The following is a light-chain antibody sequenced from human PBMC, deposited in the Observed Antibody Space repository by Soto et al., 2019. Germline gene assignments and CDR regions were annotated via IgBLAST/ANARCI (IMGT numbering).Light chain of an antibody. CDR1: QSLVYSDGNTY. V-gene: IGKV2-30*01. CDR3: MQGTHWHPE. J-gene: IGKJ1*01. Sequence: DVVMTQSPLSLPVTLGQPASISCRSSQSLVYSDGNTYLNLFQQRPGQSPRRLIYKVSNRDSEVPDRFSGSASGTDLTLKISRVEAEDVRVYSCMQGTHWHPEFGHGTKVAIK. CDR2: KVS.